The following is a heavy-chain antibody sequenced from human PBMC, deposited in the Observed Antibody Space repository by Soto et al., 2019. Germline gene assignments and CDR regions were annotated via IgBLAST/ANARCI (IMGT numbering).Heavy chain of an antibody. CDR2: ISGSGGST. CDR3: ANLDRSTPYYFDY. D-gene: IGHD6-13*01. CDR1: GFTFSSYA. V-gene: IGHV3-23*01. Sequence: EVQLLESGGGLVQPGGSLRLSCAASGFTFSSYAMSWVRQAPGKGLEWVSAISGSGGSTYYADSVKGRFTISRDNSKNTLYLQMNSLRAEDTAVYYCANLDRSTPYYFDYWGQGTLVTVSS. J-gene: IGHJ4*02.